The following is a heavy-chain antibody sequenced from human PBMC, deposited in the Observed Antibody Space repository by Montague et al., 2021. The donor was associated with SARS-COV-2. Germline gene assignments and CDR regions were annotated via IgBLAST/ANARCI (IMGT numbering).Heavy chain of an antibody. V-gene: IGHV4-4*02. D-gene: IGHD6-19*01. Sequence: SETLSLTCVVSGDSISSINWWSWVRLPPGKGLEWIGEIYHSGSTNYNPSLKSRVIISVDKSKNQFSLKLSSVTAADTAVYYCARTGNGSGWHSLDYWGQGTLVTVSS. CDR1: GDSISSINW. CDR3: ARTGNGSGWHSLDY. CDR2: IYHSGST. J-gene: IGHJ4*02.